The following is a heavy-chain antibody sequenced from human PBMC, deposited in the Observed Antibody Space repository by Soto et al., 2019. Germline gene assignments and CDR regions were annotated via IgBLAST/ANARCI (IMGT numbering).Heavy chain of an antibody. CDR3: ARGFRAVTRRDGMDV. J-gene: IGHJ6*02. CDR2: ISSSSSYI. D-gene: IGHD4-4*01. Sequence: PGGSLRLSCAASGFTFSSYSMNWVRQAPGKGLEWVSSISSSSSYIYYADSVKGRFTISRDNAKNSLYLQMNSLRAEDTAVYYCARGFRAVTRRDGMDVWGQGTTVTVSS. V-gene: IGHV3-21*01. CDR1: GFTFSSYS.